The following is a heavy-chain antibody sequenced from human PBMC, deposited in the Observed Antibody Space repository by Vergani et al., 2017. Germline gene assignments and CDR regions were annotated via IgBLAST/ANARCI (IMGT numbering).Heavy chain of an antibody. CDR1: GGSISSGSYY. CDR3: ARVPRVPAAFYFDY. Sequence: QVQLQESGPGLVKPSQTLSLTCTVSGGSISSGSYYWSWIRQPAGKGLEWIGRIYTSGSTNYNPSLKSRVTMSVDTSKHQFSLKLSSVTAADTAVYYCARVPRVPAAFYFDYWGQGTLVTVSS. V-gene: IGHV4-61*02. CDR2: IYTSGST. J-gene: IGHJ4*02. D-gene: IGHD2-2*01.